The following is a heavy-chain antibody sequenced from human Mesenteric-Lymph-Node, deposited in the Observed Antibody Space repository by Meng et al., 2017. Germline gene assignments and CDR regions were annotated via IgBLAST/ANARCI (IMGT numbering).Heavy chain of an antibody. CDR1: GGSISSGSYY. J-gene: IGHJ4*02. Sequence: LRLSCTVSGGSISSGSYYWSWIRQPAGKGLEWIGRIYTSGSTNYNPSLKSRVTISVDTSKNQFSLKLSSVTAADTAVYFCASIRLSRDFWGQGKLVTVSS. CDR3: ASIRLSRDF. CDR2: IYTSGST. D-gene: IGHD2-15*01. V-gene: IGHV4-61*02.